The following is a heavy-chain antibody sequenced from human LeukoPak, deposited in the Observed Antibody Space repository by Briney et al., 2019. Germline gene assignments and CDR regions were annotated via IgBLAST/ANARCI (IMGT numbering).Heavy chain of an antibody. CDR2: IYHTGST. Sequence: SQTLSLTCDVSGGSISSGLYSWSWIRQPLGKGLEWIGYIYHTGSTYYNPSLKSRVTISVDTSKNQFSLKLSSVTAADTAVYYCARRRGYCSSTSCYRWFDPWGQGTLVTVSS. V-gene: IGHV4-30-2*01. D-gene: IGHD2-2*01. CDR1: GGSISSGLYS. CDR3: ARRRGYCSSTSCYRWFDP. J-gene: IGHJ5*02.